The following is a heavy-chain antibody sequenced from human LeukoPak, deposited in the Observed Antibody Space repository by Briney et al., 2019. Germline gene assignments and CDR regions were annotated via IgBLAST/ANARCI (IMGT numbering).Heavy chain of an antibody. D-gene: IGHD3-9*01. J-gene: IGHJ5*02. CDR3: AKDGHYDILTGYYNVISWFDP. CDR1: GFTFSSYA. CDR2: ISGSGGST. V-gene: IGHV3-23*01. Sequence: PGGSLRLSCAASGFTFSSYAMSWVRQAPGKGLERVSAISGSGGSTYYADSVKGRFTISRDNSKNTLYLQMNSLRAEDTAVYYCAKDGHYDILTGYYNVISWFDPWGQGTLVTVSS.